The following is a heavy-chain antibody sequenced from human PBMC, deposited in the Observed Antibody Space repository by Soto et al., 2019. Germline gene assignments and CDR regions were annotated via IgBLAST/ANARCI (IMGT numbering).Heavy chain of an antibody. V-gene: IGHV1-8*01. CDR3: ARGRNGMDV. CDR1: GDTFTNYD. CDR2: MNPNSGNT. Sequence: QVQLVQSGAEVKRPGASVKVSCKASGDTFTNYDIKWVRQATGQGLEWMGWMNPNSGNTGYAQKFQGGVNRTRTTSISTAYREVCSLRSEDTAVYYCARGRNGMDVWGQGTTVTVSS. J-gene: IGHJ6*02.